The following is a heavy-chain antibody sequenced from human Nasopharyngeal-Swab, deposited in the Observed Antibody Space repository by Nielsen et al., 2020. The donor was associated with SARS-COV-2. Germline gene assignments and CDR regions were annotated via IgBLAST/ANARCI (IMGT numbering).Heavy chain of an antibody. Sequence: GGSLRLSCAASGFTFSSYEMNWFRQAPGKGLEWVSYISSSVSTIYYADSVKGRFTISRDNAKNSLYLQMNSLRAEDTAVYYCARGWEYSSSSPNWFDTWGQGTLVTVSS. V-gene: IGHV3-48*03. D-gene: IGHD6-6*01. J-gene: IGHJ5*02. CDR1: GFTFSSYE. CDR2: ISSSVSTI. CDR3: ARGWEYSSSSPNWFDT.